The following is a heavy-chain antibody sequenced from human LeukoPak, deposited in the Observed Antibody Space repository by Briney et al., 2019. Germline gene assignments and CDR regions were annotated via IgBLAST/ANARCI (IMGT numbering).Heavy chain of an antibody. V-gene: IGHV3-30-3*01. CDR1: GFTFSSYA. J-gene: IGHJ4*02. CDR3: ARDTPENWNYPVY. D-gene: IGHD1-7*01. Sequence: GRSLRLSCAASGFTFSSYAMHWVRQAPGKGLEWVAVISYDGSNKYYADSAKGRFTISRDNSKNTLYLQMNSLRAEDTAVYYCARDTPENWNYPVYWGQGTLVTVSS. CDR2: ISYDGSNK.